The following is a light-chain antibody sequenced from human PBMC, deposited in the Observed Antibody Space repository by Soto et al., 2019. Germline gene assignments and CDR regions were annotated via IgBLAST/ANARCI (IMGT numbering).Light chain of an antibody. CDR3: CSYAGGTSVV. V-gene: IGLV2-23*01. Sequence: QSALTQPASVSGSPGQSITISCTGTSSDVGSYNLVSWYQQHPGKAPKLMIYEDIERPSGVSNRFSGSKSGNTASLTISWLQSDDDADYYCCSYAGGTSVVFGGGTKLTVL. CDR1: SSDVGSYNL. J-gene: IGLJ2*01. CDR2: EDI.